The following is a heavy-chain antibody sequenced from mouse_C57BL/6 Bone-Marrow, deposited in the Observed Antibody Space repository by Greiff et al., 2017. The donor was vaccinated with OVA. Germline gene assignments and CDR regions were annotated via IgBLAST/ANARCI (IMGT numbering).Heavy chain of an antibody. Sequence: SGAELVRPGTSVKVSCKASGYAFTNYLIEWVKQRPGQGLEWIGVINPGSGGTNYNEKFKGKATLTADKSSSTAYMQLSSLTSEDSAVYFCARSALWFRYWGQGTSVTVSS. V-gene: IGHV1-54*01. D-gene: IGHD2-2*01. J-gene: IGHJ4*01. CDR2: INPGSGGT. CDR1: GYAFTNYL. CDR3: ARSALWFRY.